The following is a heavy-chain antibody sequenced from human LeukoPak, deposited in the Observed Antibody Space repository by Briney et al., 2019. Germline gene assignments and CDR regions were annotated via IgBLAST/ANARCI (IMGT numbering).Heavy chain of an antibody. V-gene: IGHV3-53*01. D-gene: IGHD3-22*01. CDR1: GFIVSSNY. J-gene: IGHJ4*02. Sequence: GGSLSLSCAASGFIVSSNYMSWVRQAPGKGLEWVSVIYSGGTTYYADSVKGRFTISRDNSKNTLYLQMNSLRAEDTAVYYCAKAHPTYYYDSSEYYFDYWGQGILVTVSS. CDR3: AKAHPTYYYDSSEYYFDY. CDR2: IYSGGTT.